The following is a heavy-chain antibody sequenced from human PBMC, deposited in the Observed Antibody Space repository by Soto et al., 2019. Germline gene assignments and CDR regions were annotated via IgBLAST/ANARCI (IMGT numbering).Heavy chain of an antibody. V-gene: IGHV4-39*01. CDR2: IHYRANS. CDR1: GDSISSSSYY. D-gene: IGHD6-19*01. CDR3: ARPLHLAVSGFDP. J-gene: IGHJ5*02. Sequence: PSETLSLTCAASGDSISSSSYYWAWIRQPPGKGLEWIGSIHYRANSYYSPSLKSRITISVDTSKNQISLRLSSVTAADTAVYCCARPLHLAVSGFDPWGQGTLVTVSS.